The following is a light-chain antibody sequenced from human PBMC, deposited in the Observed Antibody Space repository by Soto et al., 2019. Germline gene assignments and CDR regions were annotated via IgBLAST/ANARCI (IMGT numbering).Light chain of an antibody. V-gene: IGKV1-9*01. CDR1: QGISSY. CDR2: AAS. Sequence: DIQLTQSPSFLSASVGDRVTITCRASQGISSYLAWYQQEPGKAPKLLIYAASTLQSGVPSRFSGSGSGTELTLPISSLQPEDFATYYCQQLNSYPLTFGGGTKVEIK. J-gene: IGKJ4*01. CDR3: QQLNSYPLT.